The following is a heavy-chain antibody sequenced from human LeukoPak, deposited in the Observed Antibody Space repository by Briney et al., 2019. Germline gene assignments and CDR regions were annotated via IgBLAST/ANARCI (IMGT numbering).Heavy chain of an antibody. CDR1: GGSISSYY. V-gene: IGHV4-59*01. CDR2: IYYTGST. CDR3: ARNYYDSSGYYYNDY. D-gene: IGHD3-22*01. J-gene: IGHJ4*02. Sequence: SETLSLTCTVSGGSISSYYWSWIRQPPGKGLEWIGYIYYTGSTNYNPSLKSRVTISVDTSKNQFSLKLTSVTAADAAVYYCARNYYDSSGYYYNDYWGQGILVTVSS.